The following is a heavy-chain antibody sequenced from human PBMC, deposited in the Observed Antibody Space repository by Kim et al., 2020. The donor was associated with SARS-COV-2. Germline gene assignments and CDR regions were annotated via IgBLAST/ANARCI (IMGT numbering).Heavy chain of an antibody. J-gene: IGHJ4*02. CDR2: MYYSGST. Sequence: SETLSLTCTVSGGSISSSYYWGWIRQPPGKGLEWIGSMYYSGSTYYNPSLNSRVTISVDTSKNQFSLKLSSVTAADTAMYYCARHHEYSYGTGFDYWGQGTLVTVSS. CDR1: GGSISSSYY. D-gene: IGHD5-18*01. V-gene: IGHV4-39*01. CDR3: ARHHEYSYGTGFDY.